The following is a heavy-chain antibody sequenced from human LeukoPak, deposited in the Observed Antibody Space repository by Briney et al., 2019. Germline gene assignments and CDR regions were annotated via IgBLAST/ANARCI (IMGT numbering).Heavy chain of an antibody. CDR2: VSTGGGST. V-gene: IGHV3-23*01. J-gene: IGHJ4*02. CDR1: GFPFSGFG. D-gene: IGHD1-26*01. Sequence: GGSLRLSCAASGFPFSGFGFHWARQAPGKGLEWVSLVSTGGGSTYYADSVKGRFTISRDNNKNTLFLQMNSLRAEDTAVYYCAKWTYSGSYYDYWGQGTLVTVSS. CDR3: AKWTYSGSYYDY.